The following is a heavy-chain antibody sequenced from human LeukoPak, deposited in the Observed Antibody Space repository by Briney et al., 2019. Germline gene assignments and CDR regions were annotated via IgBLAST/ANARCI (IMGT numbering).Heavy chain of an antibody. CDR3: ARDVFFRAHNWFDP. V-gene: IGHV4-4*07. CDR2: IYNTGSA. CDR1: GDSISSHY. D-gene: IGHD2/OR15-2a*01. J-gene: IGHJ5*02. Sequence: SETLSLTCTVSGDSISSHYWNWIRQPAGKGLEWIGRIYNTGSANYNPSLKSRVTMSLDTSRNQISLKLTSVTAADTAVYYCARDVFFRAHNWFDPWGQGTLVTVSS.